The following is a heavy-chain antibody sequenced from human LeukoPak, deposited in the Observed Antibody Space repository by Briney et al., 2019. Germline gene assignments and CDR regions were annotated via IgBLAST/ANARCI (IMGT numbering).Heavy chain of an antibody. CDR2: IKEDGTEK. CDR1: GFNISDFW. V-gene: IGHV3-7*01. Sequence: GGSLRLSSAASGFNISDFWMTWVRQAPGKGLEWGASIKEDGTEKHLVDSVKGRFTISRDNTKNLLYLQMNSLRGDDTATYYCVRESRPGGAMGLYHNFDYWGQGTLVAVSS. J-gene: IGHJ4*02. D-gene: IGHD3-16*01. CDR3: VRESRPGGAMGLYHNFDY.